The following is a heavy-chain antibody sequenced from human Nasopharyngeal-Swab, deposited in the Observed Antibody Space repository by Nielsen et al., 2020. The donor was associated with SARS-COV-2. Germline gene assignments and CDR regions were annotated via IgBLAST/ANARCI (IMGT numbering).Heavy chain of an antibody. Sequence: SAGKRLEWVAVISYDGSNKYCADSVKGRFIISRDNSKNTLYLQMNSLRAEDTAVYYCARGGGSSSSAPFDYWGQGTLVTVSS. D-gene: IGHD6-6*01. CDR3: ARGGGSSSSAPFDY. CDR2: ISYDGSNK. J-gene: IGHJ4*02. V-gene: IGHV3-30-3*01.